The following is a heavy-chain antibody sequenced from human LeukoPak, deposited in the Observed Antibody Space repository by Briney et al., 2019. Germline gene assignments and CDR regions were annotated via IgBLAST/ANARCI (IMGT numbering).Heavy chain of an antibody. J-gene: IGHJ4*02. CDR2: IRYDGSNK. CDR3: CSWYFDY. D-gene: IGHD6-13*01. Sequence: GGSLRLSCAASGFTFRSYGMHWVRQAPGKGLKWVAFIRYDGSNKYYADSVKGRFTISRDNSKNTLYLQMNSLRAEDTAVYYCCSWYFDYWGQGTLVTVSS. V-gene: IGHV3-30*02. CDR1: GFTFRSYG.